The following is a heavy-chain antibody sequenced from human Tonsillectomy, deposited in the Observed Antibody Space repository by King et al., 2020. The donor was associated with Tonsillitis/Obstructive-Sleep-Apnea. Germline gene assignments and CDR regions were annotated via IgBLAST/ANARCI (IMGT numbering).Heavy chain of an antibody. CDR1: GFTFNFYS. J-gene: IGHJ4*02. Sequence: VQLVESGGGLIQPGGSLRLSCAASGFTFNFYSMDWVRQAPGKGLEWVSYISGSGNTIYYADSVKGRFTISRDNAKSSLYLKMNRLGDEETAVYYCTRDIRGNYDFWSGYPGYWGQGTLVTVSS. CDR2: ISGSGNTI. CDR3: TRDIRGNYDFWSGYPGY. V-gene: IGHV3-48*02. D-gene: IGHD3-3*01.